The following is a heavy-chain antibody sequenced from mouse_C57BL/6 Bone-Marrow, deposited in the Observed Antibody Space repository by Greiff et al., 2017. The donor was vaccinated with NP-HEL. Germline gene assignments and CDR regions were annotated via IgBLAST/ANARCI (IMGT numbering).Heavy chain of an antibody. CDR3: ARWNGSFAY. V-gene: IGHV1-81*01. J-gene: IGHJ3*01. CDR1: GYTFTSYG. CDR2: IYPRSGNT. D-gene: IGHD2-2*01. Sequence: VQLQQSGAELARPGASVKLSCKASGYTFTSYGINWVKQRTGQGIEWIGEIYPRSGNTYYNEKFKGKATLTAYKSSREAYMELRSLTSEDSAVYFCARWNGSFAYWGQGTLVTVSA.